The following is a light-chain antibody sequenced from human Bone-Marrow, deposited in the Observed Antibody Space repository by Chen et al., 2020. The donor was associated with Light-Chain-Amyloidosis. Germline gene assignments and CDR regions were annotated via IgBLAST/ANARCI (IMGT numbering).Light chain of an antibody. CDR2: AVS. V-gene: IGLV2-14*01. Sequence: QSALTQPACGSGSPGQSSTIACTGTSGDVGTYNYVSWYQQHPGKAPKVMIYAVSNRPSGVPNRFSGYKSGNTASLTISGLQAEDEADYYCSSFTSSSSYVFGPGTKVTVL. J-gene: IGLJ1*01. CDR1: SGDVGTYNY. CDR3: SSFTSSSSYV.